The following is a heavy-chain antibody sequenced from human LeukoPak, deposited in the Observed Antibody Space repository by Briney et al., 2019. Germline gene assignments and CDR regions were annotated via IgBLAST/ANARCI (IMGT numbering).Heavy chain of an antibody. J-gene: IGHJ4*02. Sequence: GGSLRLSCAASGFTFSSYGMHWVRQAPGKGLVWVSRINSDGSSTYYADSVKGRFTISRDNSKNTLYLQMNSLRAEDTAVYYCAKSGYSGGWYVDYFDSWGQGTLVTVSS. CDR1: GFTFSSYG. D-gene: IGHD6-19*01. CDR2: INSDGSST. V-gene: IGHV3-74*01. CDR3: AKSGYSGGWYVDYFDS.